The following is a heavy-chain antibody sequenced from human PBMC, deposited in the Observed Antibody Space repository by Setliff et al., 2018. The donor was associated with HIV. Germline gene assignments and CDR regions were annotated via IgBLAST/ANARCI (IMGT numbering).Heavy chain of an antibody. D-gene: IGHD6-19*01. J-gene: IGHJ4*02. CDR3: AKTPSSGWYSLYLQMNSLTTDDTAVYFCVTGSQLPMDY. CDR2: IWYDGSNK. CDR1: GFTFSSYG. Sequence: GGSLRLSCAASGFTFSSYGMHWVRQAPGTGLEWVAVIWYDGSNKYYADSVKGRFTIARDNSKTTLYLPMNSLSAEDTAVYYCAKTPSSGWYSLYLQMNSLTTDDTAVYFCVTGSQLPMDYWGQGTLVTVSS. V-gene: IGHV3-33*06.